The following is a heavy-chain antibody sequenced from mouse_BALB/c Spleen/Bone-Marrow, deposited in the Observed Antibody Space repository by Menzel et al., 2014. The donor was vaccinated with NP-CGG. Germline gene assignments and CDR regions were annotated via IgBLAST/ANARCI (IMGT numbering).Heavy chain of an antibody. D-gene: IGHD2-1*01. CDR1: GYTFTDYN. J-gene: IGHJ2*01. CDR3: ARRDGNYVGYLDY. CDR2: IYPYNGGT. Sequence: EVQLQQSGPELVKPGASVKISCKASGYTFTDYNMHWMKQSHGKSLEWIGYIYPYNGGTGYNQKFKNKATLTVDSSSSTAYMELRSLTSEDSAVYSCARRDGNYVGYLDYWGQGTTLTVSS. V-gene: IGHV1S29*02.